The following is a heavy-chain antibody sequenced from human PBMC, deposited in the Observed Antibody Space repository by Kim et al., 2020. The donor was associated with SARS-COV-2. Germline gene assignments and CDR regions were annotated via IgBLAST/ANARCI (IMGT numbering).Heavy chain of an antibody. CDR2: INQDGSQK. V-gene: IGHV3-7*03. CDR1: GFTFSRFW. J-gene: IGHJ3*02. Sequence: GGSLRLSCAVSGFTFSRFWMSWLRQAPGKGPEWVANINQDGSQKYYIDSVNGRFTISRDNAKNSLYLQMNSLRVEDTAIYYCSSESFYDEGLDVFDIWGQGTMVTVSS. D-gene: IGHD2-2*01. CDR3: SSESFYDEGLDVFDI.